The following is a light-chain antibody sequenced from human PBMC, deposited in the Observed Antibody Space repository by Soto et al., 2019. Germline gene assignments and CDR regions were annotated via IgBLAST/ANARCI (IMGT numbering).Light chain of an antibody. CDR1: ISNIGTNT. CDR3: AAWDDSVDAVL. V-gene: IGLV1-44*01. Sequence: QSVLTQPPSASATPGQRVTISCAGSISNIGTNTVNWYQQLPGTAPKLLIYSNSQRPAGVPDRFSGSKADTSASLAISGLQSDDEANYYCAAWDDSVDAVLFGGGTKLTVL. CDR2: SNS. J-gene: IGLJ2*01.